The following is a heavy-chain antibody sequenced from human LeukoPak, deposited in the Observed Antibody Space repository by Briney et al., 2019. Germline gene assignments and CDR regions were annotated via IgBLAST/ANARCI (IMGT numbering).Heavy chain of an antibody. CDR1: GGSISSSNW. D-gene: IGHD6-13*01. J-gene: IGHJ6*02. CDR2: IYHSGST. Sequence: PSETLSLTCAVSGGSISSSNWWRWVRQPPGKGLEWNGEIYHSGSTNYNPSLKSRVTISVDKSKNQFSLKLSSVTAADTAVYYCARDGTAAGTYYYYGMDVWGQGTTVTVSS. CDR3: ARDGTAAGTYYYYGMDV. V-gene: IGHV4-4*02.